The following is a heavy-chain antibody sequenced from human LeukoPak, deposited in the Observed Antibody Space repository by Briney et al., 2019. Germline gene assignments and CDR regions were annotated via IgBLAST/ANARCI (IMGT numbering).Heavy chain of an antibody. CDR2: ISSSGSTI. Sequence: GGSLRLSCAASGFTFSDCYMSWIRQAPGKGLEWVSYISSSGSTIYYADSVKGRFTISRDNAKNSLYLQMNSLGAEDTAVYYCTTDYGVGWFGELSWGQGTLVTVSS. J-gene: IGHJ5*02. CDR3: TTDYGVGWFGELS. V-gene: IGHV3-11*01. CDR1: GFTFSDCY. D-gene: IGHD3-10*01.